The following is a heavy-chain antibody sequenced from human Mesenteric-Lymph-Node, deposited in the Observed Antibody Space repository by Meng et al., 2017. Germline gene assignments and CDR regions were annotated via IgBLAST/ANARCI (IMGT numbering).Heavy chain of an antibody. Sequence: EVQLVESGGGLVQPGGSLRLSCAASGFTFSTCGMTWVRQAAGKGLEWVSTIRASDGATYYADSGKGRFTISRDNSKNTLYLQMSSLRAEDTAVYYCLKGGWGSIFDYWGQGTLVTVSS. CDR3: LKGGWGSIFDY. J-gene: IGHJ4*01. CDR2: IRASDGAT. V-gene: IGHV3-23*04. CDR1: GFTFSTCG. D-gene: IGHD2-21*01.